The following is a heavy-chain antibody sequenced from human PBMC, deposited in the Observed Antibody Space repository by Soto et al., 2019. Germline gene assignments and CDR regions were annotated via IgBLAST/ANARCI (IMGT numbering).Heavy chain of an antibody. D-gene: IGHD1-1*01. CDR1: GFIISSYS. J-gene: IGHJ4*02. Sequence: GGSLRLSCAASGFIISSYSLNWLRQAPGEGLEWVSSISNSSSNIYYADSLKGRFTISSTNANNSQYLQINSLRAEDTAVYYCARDLNNSTSYWGQGTLVTVSS. CDR2: ISNSSSNI. CDR3: ARDLNNSTSY. V-gene: IGHV3-21*01.